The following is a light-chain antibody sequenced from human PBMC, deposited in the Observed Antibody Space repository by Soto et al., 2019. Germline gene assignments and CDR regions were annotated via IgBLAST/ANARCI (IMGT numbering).Light chain of an antibody. V-gene: IGKV3-20*01. J-gene: IGKJ4*01. CDR2: GAT. Sequence: DIVLTQSPGTLSLSPGQGATLSCRASQSVSSSSLAWYQQKPGQAPRLLIYGATSRATGIPDKFSGSGSGTDFTLTISRLEPEDFAVYYCQQYGSSSLTFGGGTKVEIK. CDR1: QSVSSSS. CDR3: QQYGSSSLT.